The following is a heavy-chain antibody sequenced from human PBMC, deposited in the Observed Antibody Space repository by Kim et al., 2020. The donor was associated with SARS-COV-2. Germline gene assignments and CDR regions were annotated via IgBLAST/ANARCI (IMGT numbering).Heavy chain of an antibody. CDR3: AKQQLVYYFDY. V-gene: IGHV3-23*01. J-gene: IGHJ4*02. CDR2: K. D-gene: IGHD6-13*01. Sequence: KYYADSVTGRFNSARDNSKNTLYLQMNSLRAEDTAVYYCAKQQLVYYFDYWGQGTLVTVSS.